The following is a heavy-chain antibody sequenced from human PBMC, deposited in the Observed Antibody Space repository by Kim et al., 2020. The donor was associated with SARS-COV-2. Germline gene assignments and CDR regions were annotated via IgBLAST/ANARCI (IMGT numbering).Heavy chain of an antibody. CDR2: IWFDASNK. V-gene: IGHV3-33*06. CDR3: AKDREKWLGAGMDV. J-gene: IGHJ6*02. D-gene: IGHD6-19*01. Sequence: GGSLRLSCEVSGFTFSSYAMHWVRQAPGKGLEWVAVIWFDASNKYYADSVKGRFTMSRDNSKYTLYLQMNSLRVEDTAVYYCAKDREKWLGAGMDVWGHGTTVTAS. CDR1: GFTFSSYA.